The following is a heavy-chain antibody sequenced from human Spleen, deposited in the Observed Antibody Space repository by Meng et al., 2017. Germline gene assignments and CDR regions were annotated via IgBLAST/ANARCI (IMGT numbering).Heavy chain of an antibody. D-gene: IGHD4-23*01. CDR2: IDHRGNI. CDR3: ARDLGGGGHDY. CDR1: GYSISSGYY. V-gene: IGHV4-38-2*02. J-gene: IGHJ4*02. Sequence: SETLSLTCTVSGYSISSGYYWGWIRQPPEKGLEWIGSIDHRGNIYYSPSLKSRVNISEDTSKNQFSLELSSVTAADTAVYYCARDLGGGGHDYWGQGTLVTVSS.